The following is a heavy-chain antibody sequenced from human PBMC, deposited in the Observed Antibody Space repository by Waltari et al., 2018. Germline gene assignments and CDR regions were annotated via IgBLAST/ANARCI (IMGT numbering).Heavy chain of an antibody. Sequence: QVQLQESGPGLVKPSETLSLTCTVSGGSISSYYWSWIRQPAGKGLEWIGHVYSSVSTNYNPSLKSRVTISVDNSNNQFSLKLSSVTAADTAVYFCATVGSSDYYNWFDPWGQGTLVTVSS. CDR1: GGSISSYY. V-gene: IGHV4-4*07. CDR3: ATVGSSDYYNWFDP. D-gene: IGHD3-22*01. CDR2: VYSSVST. J-gene: IGHJ5*02.